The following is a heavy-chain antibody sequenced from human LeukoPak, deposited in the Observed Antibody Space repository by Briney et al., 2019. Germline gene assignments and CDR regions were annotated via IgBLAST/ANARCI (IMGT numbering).Heavy chain of an antibody. D-gene: IGHD2-2*01. CDR3: ARDLSWGYCSSTSCSPFDY. V-gene: IGHV1-2*02. CDR2: INSNSGGT. CDR1: GYTFTGYY. J-gene: IGHJ4*02. Sequence: ASVTVSCKSSGYTFTGYYMHWVRQAPGQGLEGVGWINSNSGGTNYAQKFQGRVTMTRDTSISTAYMELSRLTSDDTAVYYCARDLSWGYCSSTSCSPFDYWGQGTLVTVSS.